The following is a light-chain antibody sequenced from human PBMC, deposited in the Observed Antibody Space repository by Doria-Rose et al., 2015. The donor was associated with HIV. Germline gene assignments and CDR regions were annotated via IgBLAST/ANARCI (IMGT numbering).Light chain of an antibody. Sequence: QSALTQPRSVSGSPGQSVTISCTGTSSDVGGYNYVSWYQQHPGKAPKLLIYDVSKRPSGVPDRFSGSKTGNTASLTISGLQAEDEADYHCCSYAGDFSGVFGGGTKLTVL. J-gene: IGLJ2*01. CDR2: DVS. CDR3: CSYAGDFSGV. V-gene: IGLV2-11*01. CDR1: SSDVGGYNY.